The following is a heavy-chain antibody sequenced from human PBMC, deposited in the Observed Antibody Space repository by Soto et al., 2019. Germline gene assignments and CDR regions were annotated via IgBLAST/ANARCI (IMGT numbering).Heavy chain of an antibody. Sequence: QVQLQQWGAGLVEPSETLSLTCAVHGGTFSAYYWSWIRQAPGKGLEWIGEINHRGSATYSPSLESRVTISVDTSKDQFSLRLTSLTAADTAVYFCARGGWGISSTPYYDNYYYMDIWGKGTTVTVSS. V-gene: IGHV4-34*01. CDR1: GGTFSAYY. J-gene: IGHJ6*03. CDR3: ARGGWGISSTPYYDNYYYMDI. D-gene: IGHD3-22*01. CDR2: INHRGSA.